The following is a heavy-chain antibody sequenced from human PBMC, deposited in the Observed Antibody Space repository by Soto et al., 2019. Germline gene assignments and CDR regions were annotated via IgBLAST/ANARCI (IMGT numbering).Heavy chain of an antibody. CDR3: ARHGRGVGARPLDY. CDR2: IFSNDEK. D-gene: IGHD1-26*01. J-gene: IGHJ4*02. Sequence: QVTLKESGPVLVKPTETLTLTCTVSGFSLSNARMGVSWIRQPPGKALEWLAHIFSNDEKSYSTSLKSRLTNPKDTSKSQVVLTMTNMDPVDTVTYYCARHGRGVGARPLDYWGQGTLVTVSS. V-gene: IGHV2-26*01. CDR1: GFSLSNARMG.